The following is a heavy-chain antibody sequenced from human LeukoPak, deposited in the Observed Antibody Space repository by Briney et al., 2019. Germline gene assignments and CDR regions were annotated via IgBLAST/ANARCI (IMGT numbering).Heavy chain of an antibody. J-gene: IGHJ4*02. CDR2: IYYSGST. D-gene: IGHD6-19*01. V-gene: IGHV4-39*01. Sequence: LRLSCAASGFTFSDYYMSWIRQPPGKGLEWIGSIYYSGSTYYNPSLKSRVTISVDTSKNQFSLKLSSVTAADTAVYYCARQTVTRSGSRYFDYWGQGTLVTVSS. CDR1: GFTFSDYY. CDR3: ARQTVTRSGSRYFDY.